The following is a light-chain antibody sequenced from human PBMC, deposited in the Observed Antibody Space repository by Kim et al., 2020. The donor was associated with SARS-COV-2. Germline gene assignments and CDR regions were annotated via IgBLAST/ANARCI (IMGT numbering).Light chain of an antibody. V-gene: IGKV3-15*01. Sequence: SVSPGERATLSCRASQSVSTSLAWYQQKPGQAPSLLNYGASTRATDVPARFSGSGSGTEFTLTISSLQSEDFAVYYCQQYNNWPLFGQGTKVDIK. CDR3: QQYNNWPL. CDR2: GAS. CDR1: QSVSTS. J-gene: IGKJ1*01.